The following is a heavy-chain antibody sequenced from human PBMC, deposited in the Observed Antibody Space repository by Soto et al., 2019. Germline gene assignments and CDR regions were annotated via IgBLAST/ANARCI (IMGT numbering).Heavy chain of an antibody. J-gene: IGHJ4*02. CDR2: ISYDGSNK. Sequence: PGGSLRLSCAASGFTFSSYAMHWVRQAPGKGLEWVAAISYDGSNKYYADSVRGRFTISRDNSKNTLYLQMNSLRAEDTAVYYCARDSYYGDLDYWGQGTLVTVSS. CDR3: ARDSYYGDLDY. V-gene: IGHV3-30-3*01. CDR1: GFTFSSYA. D-gene: IGHD4-17*01.